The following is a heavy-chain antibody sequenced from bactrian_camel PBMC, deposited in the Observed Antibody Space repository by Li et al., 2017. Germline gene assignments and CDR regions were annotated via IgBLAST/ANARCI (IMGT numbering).Heavy chain of an antibody. D-gene: IGHD7*01. V-gene: IGHV3-2*01. J-gene: IGHJ4*01. CDR2: IYNRLGSS. CDR1: GDGVSSHC. CDR3: AAGRRGDCRYFLVSLSDDRADY. Sequence: HVQLVESGGESVQPGGSLTLSCEVSGDGVSSHCMGWFRQAPGKSRQGVATIYNRLGSSHYGDSVVGRFTISRDNVKQSLNLQMSSLKPEDSAEYYCAAGRRGDCRYFLVSLSDDRADYWGEGTQVTVS.